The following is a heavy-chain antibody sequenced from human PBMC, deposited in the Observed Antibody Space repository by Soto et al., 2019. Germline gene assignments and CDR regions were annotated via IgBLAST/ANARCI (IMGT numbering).Heavy chain of an antibody. CDR3: ARDGVQITDFDYSYYGLDV. D-gene: IGHD3-9*01. J-gene: IGHJ6*02. V-gene: IGHV3-49*03. CDR2: VRSKVYGGTT. Sequence: GGSLRLSCKASGFSFCDYAMIWFRQSPGEGLEWVGFVRSKVYGGTTDYAASVRGRFTISRDDSKSIAYLQMNSLKTDDTAVYYCARDGVQITDFDYSYYGLDVWGPGTTVTVSS. CDR1: GFSFCDYA.